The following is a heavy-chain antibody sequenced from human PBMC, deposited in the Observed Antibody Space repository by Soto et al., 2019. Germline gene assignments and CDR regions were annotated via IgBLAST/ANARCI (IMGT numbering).Heavy chain of an antibody. CDR2: ISYDGSNK. CDR1: GFTFSSYG. Sequence: LRLSCAASGFTFSSYGMHWVRQAPGKGLEWVAVISYDGSNKYYADSVKGRFTISRDNSKNTLYLQMNSLRAEDTAVYYCAKDPNPYDSSGPYFDYWGQGTLVTVSS. CDR3: AKDPNPYDSSGPYFDY. V-gene: IGHV3-30*18. D-gene: IGHD3-22*01. J-gene: IGHJ4*02.